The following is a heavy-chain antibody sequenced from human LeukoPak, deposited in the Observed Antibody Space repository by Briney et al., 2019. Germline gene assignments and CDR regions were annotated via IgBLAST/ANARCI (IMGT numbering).Heavy chain of an antibody. D-gene: IGHD3-10*01. V-gene: IGHV4-59*01. CDR1: GGSITSYY. Sequence: SETLSLTCTVSGGSITSYYCCWIRPPPRKGLGWMGYIYYSGNTNYNPSLKSRVTISIDTSKNQFSLKLSSVTAADTAVYYCARGFGHPGMDVWGQGTTVTVSS. CDR2: IYYSGNT. J-gene: IGHJ6*02. CDR3: ARGFGHPGMDV.